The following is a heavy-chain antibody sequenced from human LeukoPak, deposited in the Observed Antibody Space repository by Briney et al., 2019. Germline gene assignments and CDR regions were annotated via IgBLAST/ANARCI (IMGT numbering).Heavy chain of an antibody. CDR3: AGAYCGGDCYSGRAFDI. CDR1: GGSISSSNW. CDR2: LYHSGST. D-gene: IGHD2-21*02. J-gene: IGHJ3*02. V-gene: IGHV4-4*02. Sequence: PSGTLSLTCAVSGGSISSSNWWSWVRQSPGKGLEWLGELYHSGSTNYNPSLKSRVTISADWSRNQFSLRLSSLTAADTAVYYCAGAYCGGDCYSGRAFDIWGQGTMVTVSS.